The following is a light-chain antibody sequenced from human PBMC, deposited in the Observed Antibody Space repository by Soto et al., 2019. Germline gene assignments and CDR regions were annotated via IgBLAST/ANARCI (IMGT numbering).Light chain of an antibody. CDR1: SSNIGKNY. J-gene: IGLJ1*01. Sequence: QAVLTQPPSVSAAPGQKVTISCSGSSSNIGKNYVSWYQQLPGTAPKLLIYDNNKRPSGTPDRFSGSKSGTSATLGITGLQTGDEADYYCGTWDSSLSAFYVFGTGTKLTVL. V-gene: IGLV1-51*01. CDR2: DNN. CDR3: GTWDSSLSAFYV.